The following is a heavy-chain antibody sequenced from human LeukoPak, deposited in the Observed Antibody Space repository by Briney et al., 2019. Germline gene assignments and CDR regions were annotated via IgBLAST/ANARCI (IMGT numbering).Heavy chain of an antibody. Sequence: PSETLSLTCTVSGVSLSRGGYSWTWIRQPPRKGLEWIGEIYHTGNTNYNPSLKSRFTISVDASKNQVSLRLTSVTAADTAVYYCARGRYSSGWYKEKTWFDPWGQGILVTVSS. D-gene: IGHD6-19*01. CDR1: GVSLSRGGYS. J-gene: IGHJ5*02. CDR2: IYHTGNT. CDR3: ARGRYSSGWYKEKTWFDP. V-gene: IGHV4-30-4*07.